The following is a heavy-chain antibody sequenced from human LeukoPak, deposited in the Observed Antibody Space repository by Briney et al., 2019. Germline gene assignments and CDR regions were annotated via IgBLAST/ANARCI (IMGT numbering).Heavy chain of an antibody. J-gene: IGHJ4*02. D-gene: IGHD3-10*01. CDR1: EFTFSGSW. CDR2: IKQDGSEK. CDR3: ARVLPYGSGLFDY. V-gene: IGHV3-7*04. Sequence: PGGSLRLSCAASEFTFSGSWMSWVRQAPGKGLEWVAHIKQDGSEKYYADSVKGRFAISRDNGKNSLYLQMNTLRAEDTAVYYCARVLPYGSGLFDYWGQGTLVTVSS.